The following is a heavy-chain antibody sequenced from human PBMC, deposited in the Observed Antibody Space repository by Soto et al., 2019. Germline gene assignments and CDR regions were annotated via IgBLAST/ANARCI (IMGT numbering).Heavy chain of an antibody. Sequence: PSETLSLTCAVYGGSFSGYYWSWIRQPPGKGLEWIGEINHSGSTNYNPSLKGRVTISVDTSKNQFSLKLSSVTAADTAVYYCARDGYSGYCSSTSCYTFDYWGQGTLVTVSS. CDR3: ARDGYSGYCSSTSCYTFDY. CDR1: GGSFSGYY. J-gene: IGHJ4*02. CDR2: INHSGST. D-gene: IGHD2-2*02. V-gene: IGHV4-34*01.